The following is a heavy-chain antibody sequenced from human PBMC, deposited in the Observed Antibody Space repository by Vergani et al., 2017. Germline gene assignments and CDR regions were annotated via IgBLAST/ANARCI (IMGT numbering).Heavy chain of an antibody. CDR1: VFTFSSYA. D-gene: IGHD6-19*01. J-gene: IGHJ3*02. CDR3: AKVGRAAVAVDAFDI. V-gene: IGHV3-23*01. Sequence: EVQLLESGGGLVQPGGSLRLSCAASVFTFSSYAMSWVRQAPGKGLEWVSAISGSGGSTYYAYSVKSRFTISRDNSKNTLYLQMNSLRSEDTAVYYCAKVGRAAVAVDAFDIWGQGTMVTVSS. CDR2: ISGSGGST.